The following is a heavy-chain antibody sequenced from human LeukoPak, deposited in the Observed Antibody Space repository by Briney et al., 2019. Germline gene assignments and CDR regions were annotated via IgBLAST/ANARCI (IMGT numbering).Heavy chain of an antibody. CDR1: GYSFTSYW. CDR3: ARHNHGSGLESMDV. Sequence: GESLMISCKGSGYSFTSYWISGVRQMPGKGLERMGRIDPSDSYTNYSPSFQGHVTISADKSISTAYLQWSSLKASDTAMYYCARHNHGSGLESMDVWGKGTTVTVSS. V-gene: IGHV5-10-1*01. J-gene: IGHJ6*04. CDR2: IDPSDSYT. D-gene: IGHD3-10*01.